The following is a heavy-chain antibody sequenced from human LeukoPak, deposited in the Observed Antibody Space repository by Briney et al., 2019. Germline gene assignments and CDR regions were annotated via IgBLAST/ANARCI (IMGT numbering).Heavy chain of an antibody. J-gene: IGHJ4*02. D-gene: IGHD1-1*01. CDR3: ARDTNWN. CDR1: GFTFSSYA. V-gene: IGHV3-30*01. CDR2: ISYDGSNK. Sequence: GGSLRLSCAASGFTFSSYAMYWVRQAPGKGLEWVAVISYDGSNKYYADSVKGRFTISRDNSKNTLYLQMNSLRAEDTAVYYCARDTNWNWGQGTLVTVSS.